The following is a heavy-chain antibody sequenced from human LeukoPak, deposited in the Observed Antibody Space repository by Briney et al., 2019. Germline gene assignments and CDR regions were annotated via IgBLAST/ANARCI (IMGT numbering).Heavy chain of an antibody. V-gene: IGHV3-30*18. Sequence: TGTSLRLSCATSGFTFRSHAMHWVRQSPGKGPEWVAVISYDGSNKYYADSVKGRFTISRDNSKNTLYLQMNSLRAEDTAVYYCAKDHVAARPDGFDYWGQGTLVTVSS. D-gene: IGHD6-6*01. CDR3: AKDHVAARPDGFDY. J-gene: IGHJ4*02. CDR1: GFTFRSHA. CDR2: ISYDGSNK.